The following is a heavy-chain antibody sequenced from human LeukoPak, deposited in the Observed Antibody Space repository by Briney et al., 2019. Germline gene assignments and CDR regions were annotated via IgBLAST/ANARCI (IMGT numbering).Heavy chain of an antibody. CDR2: IIPIFGTA. CDR1: GGTFSSYA. D-gene: IGHD6-13*01. J-gene: IGHJ4*02. CDR3: ARLRPGIAAAPDY. Sequence: SSVKVSCKASGGTFSSYAISWVRQAPGQGLEWMGGIIPIFGTANYAQKFQGRVTITADESTSTAYMELSSLRSEDTAVYHCARLRPGIAAAPDYWGQGTLVTVSS. V-gene: IGHV1-69*01.